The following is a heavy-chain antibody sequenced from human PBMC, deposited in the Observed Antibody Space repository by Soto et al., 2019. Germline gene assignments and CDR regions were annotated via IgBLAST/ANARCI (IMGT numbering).Heavy chain of an antibody. CDR1: GGSISSYG. V-gene: IGHV4-4*07. CDR3: GRESGETWDYEAS. D-gene: IGHD1-7*01. J-gene: IGHJ5*02. Sequence: QVQLQESGPGLVRPSETLSLTCTVSGGSISSYGWSWIRQPAGKGLEWIGRLNTYGNTHYNPSLKSRVTVSVDTSRNQFFLTLRSVTAADSAVYHCGRESGETWDYEASWGQGTPVTVSS. CDR2: LNTYGNT.